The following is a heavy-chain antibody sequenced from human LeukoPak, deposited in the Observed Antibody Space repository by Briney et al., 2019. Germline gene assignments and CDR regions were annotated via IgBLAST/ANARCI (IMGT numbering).Heavy chain of an antibody. J-gene: IGHJ4*02. Sequence: ASVKVSCKASGYTFTSYGVTWVRQAPGQGLEWMGWINTYNGNTNYAQKLQGRVTMTTDTSTSTAYMELRSLRPDDTAVYYCATERIAAAGTMDYWGQGTLVTVSS. CDR2: INTYNGNT. D-gene: IGHD6-13*01. V-gene: IGHV1-18*01. CDR1: GYTFTSYG. CDR3: ATERIAAAGTMDY.